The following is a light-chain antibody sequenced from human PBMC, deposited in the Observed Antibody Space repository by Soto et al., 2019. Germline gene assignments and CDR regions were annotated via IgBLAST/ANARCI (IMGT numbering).Light chain of an antibody. CDR1: QSVSSN. V-gene: IGKV3-15*01. Sequence: EMVMTQSPAILSVSPGERATLSCRASQSVSSNLAWYQQKPGQAPRLLIYGASTRATGVPARFSGSGSGTEFTLTISSLQSEDFAVYYCQQYGSSPYTFGQGTKLEIK. CDR2: GAS. J-gene: IGKJ2*01. CDR3: QQYGSSPYT.